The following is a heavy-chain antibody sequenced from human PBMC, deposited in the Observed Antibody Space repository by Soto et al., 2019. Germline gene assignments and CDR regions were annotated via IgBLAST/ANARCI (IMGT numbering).Heavy chain of an antibody. V-gene: IGHV1-3*01. Sequence: ASVKVSCKASGYTFTSYAMHWVRQAPGQRLEWMGWINAGNGNTKYSQKFQGRVTITRDTSASTAYMGLSSLRSEDTAVYYCAREERGYCISTSGYWPFDIWGQGTMVTVSS. CDR1: GYTFTSYA. D-gene: IGHD2-2*01. J-gene: IGHJ3*02. CDR2: INAGNGNT. CDR3: AREERGYCISTSGYWPFDI.